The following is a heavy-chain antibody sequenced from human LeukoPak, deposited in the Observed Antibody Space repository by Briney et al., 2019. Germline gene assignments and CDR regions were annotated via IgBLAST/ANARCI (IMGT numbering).Heavy chain of an antibody. V-gene: IGHV3-21*01. CDR3: ARGEGDYYDSSGYYETHN. D-gene: IGHD3-22*01. CDR1: GFTFSSYS. J-gene: IGHJ4*02. CDR2: ISSSSSYI. Sequence: GGSLRLSCAASGFTFSSYSMNWVRQAPGKGLEWVSSISSSSSYIYYADSVKGRFTISRDNSKNTLYLQMNSLRAEDTAVYYCARGEGDYYDSSGYYETHNWGQGTLVTVSS.